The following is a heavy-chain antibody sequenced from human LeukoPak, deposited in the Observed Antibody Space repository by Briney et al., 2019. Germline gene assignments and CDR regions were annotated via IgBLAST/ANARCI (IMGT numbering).Heavy chain of an antibody. CDR3: AWGYSGYDFRFDY. Sequence: SVKVSCKASGGTFSSHAISWVRQAPGQGLEWMGGIIPIFGTANYAQKFQGRVTITADKSTSTAYMELSSLRSEDTAVYYCAWGYSGYDFRFDYWGQGTLVTVSS. CDR1: GGTFSSHA. J-gene: IGHJ4*02. D-gene: IGHD5-12*01. CDR2: IIPIFGTA. V-gene: IGHV1-69*06.